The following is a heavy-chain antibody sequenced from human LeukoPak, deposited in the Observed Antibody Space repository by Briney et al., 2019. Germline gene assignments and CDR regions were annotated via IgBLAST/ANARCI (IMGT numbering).Heavy chain of an antibody. Sequence: PGGSLRLSCAASGFTFSSYGMSWVRQAPGKGLEWVSAISTTGGTTYYAGSVKGRSTISRDNSRNTLYLQVNSLRAEDMAIYYCAKNGDRGAYCSGGTCYPYFYYYMDVWGKGTTVTFSS. V-gene: IGHV3-23*01. CDR3: AKNGDRGAYCSGGTCYPYFYYYMDV. J-gene: IGHJ6*03. CDR1: GFTFSSYG. D-gene: IGHD2-15*01. CDR2: ISTTGGTT.